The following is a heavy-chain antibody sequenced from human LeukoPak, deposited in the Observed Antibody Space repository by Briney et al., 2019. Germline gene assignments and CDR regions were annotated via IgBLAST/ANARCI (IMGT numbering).Heavy chain of an antibody. V-gene: IGHV3-23*01. J-gene: IGHJ4*02. CDR3: AKAWGYYYDSSGYYYEDY. D-gene: IGHD3-22*01. Sequence: GGSLRLSCAASGFTFSSYGMSWVRQAPGKGLEWVSAISGSGGSTYYADSVKGRFTISRDNSKNTLYLQMNSLRAEDTAVYYCAKAWGYYYDSSGYYYEDYWGQGTVVTVSS. CDR1: GFTFSSYG. CDR2: ISGSGGST.